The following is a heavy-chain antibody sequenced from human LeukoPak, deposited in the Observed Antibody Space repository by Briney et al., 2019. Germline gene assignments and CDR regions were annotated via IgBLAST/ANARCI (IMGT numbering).Heavy chain of an antibody. Sequence: HWASVKVSCKASGGTFSSYAISWVRQAPGQGLEWMGGIIPIFGTANYAQKFQGRVTITTDESTSTAYMELRSLRSDDTAVYYCARDNRGEWLRLRGRDYFDYWGQGTLVTVSS. J-gene: IGHJ4*02. CDR1: GGTFSSYA. CDR2: IIPIFGTA. CDR3: ARDNRGEWLRLRGRDYFDY. D-gene: IGHD5-12*01. V-gene: IGHV1-69*05.